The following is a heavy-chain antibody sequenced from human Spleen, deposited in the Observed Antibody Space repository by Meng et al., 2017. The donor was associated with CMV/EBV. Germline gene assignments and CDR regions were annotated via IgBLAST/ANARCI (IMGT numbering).Heavy chain of an antibody. D-gene: IGHD3-3*01. J-gene: IGHJ5*02. Sequence: SITSGNSYWSWIRQTPGTGLEWLGYISYSGSVYYNPSLQSRITISVDTSRNQFSLNLASVTAADTAVYYCARTPHITVFGVVIIRFDPWGQGTLVTVSS. V-gene: IGHV4-30-4*01. CDR1: SITSGNSY. CDR3: ARTPHITVFGVVIIRFDP. CDR2: ISYSGSV.